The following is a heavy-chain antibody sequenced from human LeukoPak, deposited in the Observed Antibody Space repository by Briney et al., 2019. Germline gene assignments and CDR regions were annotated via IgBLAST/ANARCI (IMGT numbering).Heavy chain of an antibody. Sequence: ASVKVSCKASGYSFTGYSMHWVRQAPGQGLEWMGWINPNSGGTNYAQKFQGRVTMNRDTSISTAYMELSRLRSDDTAVYYCARGVNTPLWFGEWGYYYYYMDVWGKGTTVTISS. CDR2: INPNSGGT. V-gene: IGHV1-2*02. CDR1: GYSFTGYS. CDR3: ARGVNTPLWFGEWGYYYYYMDV. J-gene: IGHJ6*03. D-gene: IGHD3-10*01.